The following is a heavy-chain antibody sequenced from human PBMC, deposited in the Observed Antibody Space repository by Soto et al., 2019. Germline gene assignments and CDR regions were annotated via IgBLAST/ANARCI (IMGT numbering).Heavy chain of an antibody. V-gene: IGHV4-30-4*01. CDR2: IYYSGST. CDR3: ARTPMTTVTRGRGDYFDY. D-gene: IGHD4-17*01. J-gene: IGHJ4*02. Sequence: SETLSLTCTVSGGSISSGDYYWSWIRQPPGKGLEWIGYIYYSGSTYYNPSLKSRVTISVDTSKNQFSLKLSSVTAADTAVYYCARTPMTTVTRGRGDYFDYWGQGTLVT. CDR1: GGSISSGDYY.